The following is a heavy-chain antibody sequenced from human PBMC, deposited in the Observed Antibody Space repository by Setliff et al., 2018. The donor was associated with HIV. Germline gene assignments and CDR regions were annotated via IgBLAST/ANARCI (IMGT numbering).Heavy chain of an antibody. CDR1: EFTFSTYW. CDR3: AREDNYDILTGYLWEYYFDY. J-gene: IGHJ4*02. Sequence: VGSLRLSCAASEFTFSTYWMHWVRQAPGKGLVWVSRINSDGSSTSYADSVKGRFTISRDNAKNTLYLQMNSLRAEDTAVYYCAREDNYDILTGYLWEYYFDYWGQGTLVTVSS. V-gene: IGHV3-74*01. CDR2: INSDGSST. D-gene: IGHD3-9*01.